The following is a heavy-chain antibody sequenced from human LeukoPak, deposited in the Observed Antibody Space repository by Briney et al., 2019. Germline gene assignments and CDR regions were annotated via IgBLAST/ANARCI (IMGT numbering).Heavy chain of an antibody. J-gene: IGHJ4*02. CDR2: IYYSGST. CDR1: GGSISSSSYY. Sequence: SETLSLTCTVSGGSISSSSYYWGGIRQPPGKGLEWIGSIYYSGSTYYNPSLKSRVTISVDTSKNHFSLKLSSVSAADTAVYYCVRLLGVVVVAANNYWGQGTLVTVSS. CDR3: VRLLGVVVVAANNY. V-gene: IGHV4-39*02. D-gene: IGHD2-15*01.